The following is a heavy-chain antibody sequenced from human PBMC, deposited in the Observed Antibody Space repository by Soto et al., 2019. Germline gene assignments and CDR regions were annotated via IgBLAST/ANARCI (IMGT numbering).Heavy chain of an antibody. Sequence: GESLKISCKGSGYSFTSYWISWVRQMPGKGLEWMGRIDPSDSYTNYSPSFQGHVTISADKSISTAYLQWSSLKASDTAMYYWARIARAKGGGYYGMDVWGQGTTVPVS. J-gene: IGHJ6*02. V-gene: IGHV5-10-1*01. D-gene: IGHD3-16*01. CDR1: GYSFTSYW. CDR2: IDPSDSYT. CDR3: ARIARAKGGGYYGMDV.